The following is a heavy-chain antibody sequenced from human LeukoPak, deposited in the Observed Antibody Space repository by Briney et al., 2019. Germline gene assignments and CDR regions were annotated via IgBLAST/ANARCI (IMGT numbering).Heavy chain of an antibody. Sequence: GSSVKVSCKASGGTFSSYAISWVRQAPGQGLEWMGRIIPIFGTANYAQKFQGRVTITTDESTSTAYMELSGLRSEDTAVYYCAREWAPYYDFWSGYRGHYYWGQGTLVTVSS. J-gene: IGHJ4*02. CDR2: IIPIFGTA. V-gene: IGHV1-69*05. CDR1: GGTFSSYA. D-gene: IGHD3-3*01. CDR3: AREWAPYYDFWSGYRGHYY.